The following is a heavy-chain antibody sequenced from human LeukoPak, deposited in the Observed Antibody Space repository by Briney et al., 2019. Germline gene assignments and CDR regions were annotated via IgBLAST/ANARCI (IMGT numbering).Heavy chain of an antibody. CDR2: VSGSGGST. J-gene: IGHJ4*02. D-gene: IGHD5-12*01. CDR1: GFTFSSYA. V-gene: IGHV3-23*01. Sequence: GGSLRLSCAASGFTFSSYAMSWVRQARGKGLEWVSAVSGSGGSTYYADSVTGRFTISRDNSKNTLYLQMNSLRAEDTAVYYCAKVVAPPITGPFDYWGQGTLVTVSS. CDR3: AKVVAPPITGPFDY.